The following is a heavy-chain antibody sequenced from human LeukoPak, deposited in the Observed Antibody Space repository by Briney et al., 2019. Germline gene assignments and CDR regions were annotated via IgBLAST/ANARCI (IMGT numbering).Heavy chain of an antibody. J-gene: IGHJ6*03. CDR2: INPNGGGT. D-gene: IGHD3-10*01. V-gene: IGHV1-2*02. CDR1: GYTFTGYY. Sequence: ASVKVSCKASGYTFTGYYMHWVRQAPGQGLEWMGWINPNGGGTNYAQKFQGRVTMTRDTSISTAYMELSRLRSDDTAVYYCARGRGFGELNYYYMDVWGKGTTVTISS. CDR3: ARGRGFGELNYYYMDV.